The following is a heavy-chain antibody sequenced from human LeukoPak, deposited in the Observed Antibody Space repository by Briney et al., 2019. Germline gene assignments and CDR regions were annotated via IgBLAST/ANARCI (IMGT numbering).Heavy chain of an antibody. J-gene: IGHJ4*02. CDR1: GFTFSSYA. Sequence: GGSLRLSCAASGFTFSSYAMSWVRQAPGKGLEWVSYISSSSTTIYYADSVKGRFTISRDNAKNSLYLQMNSLRDGDTAVYYCARDKGRNYFDYWGQGTLVTVSS. CDR3: ARDKGRNYFDY. CDR2: ISSSSTTI. V-gene: IGHV3-48*02.